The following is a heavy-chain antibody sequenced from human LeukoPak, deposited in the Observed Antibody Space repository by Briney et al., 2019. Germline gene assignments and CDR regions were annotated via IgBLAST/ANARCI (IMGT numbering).Heavy chain of an antibody. Sequence: SETLSLTCTVSGGSISSYYWSWIRQPPGKGLEWIGYIYYSGSTNYNPSLKSRVTISVDTSKNQFSLKLSSVTAADTAVYYCACSIVGANDAFDIWGQGTMVTVSS. CDR1: GGSISSYY. D-gene: IGHD1-26*01. CDR3: ACSIVGANDAFDI. CDR2: IYYSGST. J-gene: IGHJ3*02. V-gene: IGHV4-59*12.